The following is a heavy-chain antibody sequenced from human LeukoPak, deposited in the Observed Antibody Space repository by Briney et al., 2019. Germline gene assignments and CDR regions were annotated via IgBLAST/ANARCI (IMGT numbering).Heavy chain of an antibody. CDR1: GGSISSGDYY. Sequence: PSETLSLTCTVSGGSISSGDYYWSWIRQPPGKGLEWIGYIYYSGSTYYNPSLKSRVTISVDTSNNQFSLKLSSVTAADTAVYYCARGSYGNYIGFDYWGQGTLVPVSS. J-gene: IGHJ4*02. CDR3: ARGSYGNYIGFDY. CDR2: IYYSGST. V-gene: IGHV4-30-4*01. D-gene: IGHD4-11*01.